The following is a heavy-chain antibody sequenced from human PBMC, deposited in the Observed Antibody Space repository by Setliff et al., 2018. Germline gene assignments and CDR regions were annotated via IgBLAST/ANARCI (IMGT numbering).Heavy chain of an antibody. CDR1: GGSISRYF. J-gene: IGHJ4*02. D-gene: IGHD5-12*01. CDR2: HYDSGNI. Sequence: PSETLSLTCTVSGGSISRYFWSWIRQSPGKGLELIASHYDSGNILYNPSLNSRVTMSVDTSKNEVALKVTSVTAADTAVYYCARVRKGYSGYDFGDYWGQGTLVTVSS. V-gene: IGHV4-59*01. CDR3: ARVRKGYSGYDFGDY.